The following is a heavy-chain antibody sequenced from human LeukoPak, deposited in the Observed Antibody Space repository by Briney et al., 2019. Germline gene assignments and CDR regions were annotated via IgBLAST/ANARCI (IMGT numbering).Heavy chain of an antibody. CDR1: GFTFSSYA. J-gene: IGHJ4*02. CDR2: ISESVRST. CDR3: AKDTYYYDSSGYYLFDY. Sequence: PGGSLRLSCAASGFTFSSYAMSWVRLAPGKGLEWVSGISESVRSTNYADYVKGRFTFSRDNSKNTLYLQINSLRAEDTAIYYCAKDTYYYDSSGYYLFDYWGQGTLVTVSS. V-gene: IGHV3-23*01. D-gene: IGHD3-22*01.